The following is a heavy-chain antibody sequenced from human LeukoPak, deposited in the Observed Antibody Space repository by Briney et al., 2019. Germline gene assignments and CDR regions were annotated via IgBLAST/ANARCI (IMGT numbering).Heavy chain of an antibody. CDR2: VYSDDTT. V-gene: IGHV3-53*01. J-gene: IGHJ4*02. D-gene: IGHD1-26*01. Sequence: GGSLRLSCAASGFTVNSNYMNWVRQAPGKGLEWVSVVYSDDTTYYADSVKGRFTISRDNSKNTLYLQMNNLRAEDTAVYYCARGGGYYAIDYWGQGALVTVSS. CDR3: ARGGGYYAIDY. CDR1: GFTVNSNY.